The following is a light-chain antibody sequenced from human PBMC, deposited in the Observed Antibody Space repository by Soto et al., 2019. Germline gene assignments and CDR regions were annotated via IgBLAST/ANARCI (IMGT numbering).Light chain of an antibody. CDR3: MQAVAHPWT. CDR1: QSLVFSDGKTY. Sequence: EIVMTQTPLSLSVTPGQPASISCKSSQSLVFSDGKTYCYWYVQKPGQPPQLLIYAVSNRLSGVXHXXAGSGSATDFTLTISGVEAEDVGVYYCMQAVAHPWTFGQGTKVEVK. CDR2: AVS. V-gene: IGKV2D-29*01. J-gene: IGKJ1*01.